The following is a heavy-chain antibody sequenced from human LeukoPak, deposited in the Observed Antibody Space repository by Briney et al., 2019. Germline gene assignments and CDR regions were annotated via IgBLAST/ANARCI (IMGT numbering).Heavy chain of an antibody. CDR3: ARVRYYYDSSGYCFDY. J-gene: IGHJ4*02. CDR2: INHSGST. CDR1: GGSFSGYY. V-gene: IGHV4-34*01. Sequence: SETLSLTCAVYGGSFSGYYWSWIRQPPGKGLDWIGEINHSGSTNYNPSLKSRVTISVDTSKNQFSLKLSSVTAADTAVYYCARVRYYYDSSGYCFDYWGQGTLVTVSS. D-gene: IGHD3-22*01.